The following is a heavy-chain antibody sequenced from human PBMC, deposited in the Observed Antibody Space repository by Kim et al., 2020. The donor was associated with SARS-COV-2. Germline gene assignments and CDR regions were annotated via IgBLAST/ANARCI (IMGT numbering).Heavy chain of an antibody. V-gene: IGHV3-23*01. D-gene: IGHD4-4*01. J-gene: IGHJ4*02. CDR3: AKDYPPTEGPTTLFDY. Sequence: AVKGRFAISRDNSKNTVYLQMNSLRVEDTAVYYCAKDYPPTEGPTTLFDYWGQGTRVTVSS.